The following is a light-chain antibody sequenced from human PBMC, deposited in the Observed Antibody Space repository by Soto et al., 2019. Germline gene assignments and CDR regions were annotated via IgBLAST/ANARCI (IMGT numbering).Light chain of an antibody. V-gene: IGKV3D-20*01. CDR3: QHLGGSLPVT. Sequence: EIVLTQSAASLSWSKGERASLCWGASQSVSSSYLAWYQQNPGQAPRLLIFHTSLRPTGIPDRFSGSGSGTDFTLTISRLEPEDFAVYYCQHLGGSLPVTFGQGTRLEIK. CDR2: HTS. J-gene: IGKJ5*01. CDR1: QSVSSSY.